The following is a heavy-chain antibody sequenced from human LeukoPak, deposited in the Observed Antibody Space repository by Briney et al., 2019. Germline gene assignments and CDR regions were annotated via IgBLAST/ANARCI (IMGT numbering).Heavy chain of an antibody. J-gene: IGHJ4*02. CDR1: GGSFSGYY. CDR2: IYYSGST. CDR3: ARGYDFWSGYFDY. Sequence: SETLSLTCAVYGGSFSGYYWNRIRQPPGKGLEWIGSIYYSGSTYYNPSLKSRVTTSVDTSKNQFSLKLSSVTAADTAVYYCARGYDFWSGYFDYWGQGTLVTVSS. V-gene: IGHV4-34*01. D-gene: IGHD3-3*01.